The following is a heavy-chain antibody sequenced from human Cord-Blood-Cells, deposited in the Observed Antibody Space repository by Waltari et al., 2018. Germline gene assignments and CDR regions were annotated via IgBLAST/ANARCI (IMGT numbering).Heavy chain of an antibody. V-gene: IGHV1-58*01. D-gene: IGHD3-10*01. CDR1: GFTFTSSA. J-gene: IGHJ4*02. Sequence: QMQLVQSGPEVKQPGTSVKVSCKASGFTFTSSAVQWVRQARGQRLEWIGWIVVGSGNTNYAQKFQERVTITRDMSRGTAYMELSSLRSEDTAVYYGAASITMVRENGYWGQGTLVTVSS. CDR3: AASITMVRENGY. CDR2: IVVGSGNT.